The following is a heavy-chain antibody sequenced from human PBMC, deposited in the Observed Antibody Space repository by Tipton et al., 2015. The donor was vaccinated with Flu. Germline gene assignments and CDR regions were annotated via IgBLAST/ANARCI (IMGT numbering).Heavy chain of an antibody. D-gene: IGHD7-27*01. J-gene: IGHJ4*02. CDR1: GFTFSSYE. V-gene: IGHV3-48*03. CDR2: ISSSGNTI. CDR3: ATLTGDDY. Sequence: GSLRLSCAASGFTFSSYEMNWVRQASGKGLEWVSYISSSGNTISYADSVRGRFTISRDNTKKSLSLQLNSLRAEDTAIYYCATLTGDDYWGQGILVTVSS.